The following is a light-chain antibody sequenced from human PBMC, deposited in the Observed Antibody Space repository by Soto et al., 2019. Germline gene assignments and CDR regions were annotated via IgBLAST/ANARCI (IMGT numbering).Light chain of an antibody. J-gene: IGKJ4*01. Sequence: DIQMTQSPSTLSASVGDRVTITCRASQSNSSWLAWYQQKPGKAPTLLIYKASSLESGVPSRFSGSGSGTEFTLTISSLQPDDFATYYCQQYNSYPLTFGGGTKVEIK. CDR3: QQYNSYPLT. CDR2: KAS. V-gene: IGKV1-5*03. CDR1: QSNSSW.